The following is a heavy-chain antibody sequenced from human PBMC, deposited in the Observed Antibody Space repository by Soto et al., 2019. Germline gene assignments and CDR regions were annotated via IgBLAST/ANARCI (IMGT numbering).Heavy chain of an antibody. CDR1: GGSFSGYY. CDR3: ARGTRGYTSRWFDP. J-gene: IGHJ5*02. V-gene: IGHV4-34*01. CDR2: INHSGST. D-gene: IGHD5-12*01. Sequence: ETLSLTCAVYGGSFSGYYWSWIRQPPGKGLEWIGEINHSGSTNYNPSLKSRVTISVDTSKNQFSLKLSSVTAADTAVYYCARGTRGYTSRWFDPWGQGTLVTVSS.